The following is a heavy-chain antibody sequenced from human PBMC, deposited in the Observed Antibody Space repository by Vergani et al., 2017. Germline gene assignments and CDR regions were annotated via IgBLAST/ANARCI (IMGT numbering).Heavy chain of an antibody. CDR1: GGSFSGYY. CDR2: IYYSGST. D-gene: IGHD4-17*01. V-gene: IGHV4-34*01. Sequence: QVQLQQWGAGLLKPSETLSLTCAVYGGSFSGYYWSWIRQPPGKGLEWIGSIYYSGSTYYNPSLKSRVTISVDTSKNQFSLKLSSVTAADTAVYYCARHYGDYLFDYWGQGTLVTVSS. J-gene: IGHJ4*02. CDR3: ARHYGDYLFDY.